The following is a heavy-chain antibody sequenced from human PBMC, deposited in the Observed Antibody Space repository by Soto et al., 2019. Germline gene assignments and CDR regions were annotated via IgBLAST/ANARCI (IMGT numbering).Heavy chain of an antibody. Sequence: PSETLSLTCAVSGFSIISDDFWVLVRDPPGKVLEWIGSIYHTGTTYYSPSLKSRATIFLDTSKNQFSLNLTSVTAADTAIYYCARDGLRYFDSSGYYSGPPLDYWGQGARVTVSS. J-gene: IGHJ4*02. D-gene: IGHD3-22*01. CDR1: GFSIISDDF. V-gene: IGHV4-38-2*02. CDR2: IYHTGTT. CDR3: ARDGLRYFDSSGYYSGPPLDY.